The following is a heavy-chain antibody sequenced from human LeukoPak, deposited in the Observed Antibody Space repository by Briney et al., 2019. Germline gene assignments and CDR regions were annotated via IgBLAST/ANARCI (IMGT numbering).Heavy chain of an antibody. CDR1: GYSISSGYY. J-gene: IGHJ3*02. D-gene: IGHD3-10*01. CDR2: IYHSGST. Sequence: SETLFLTCAVSGYSISSGYYWGWIRQPPGKGLEWIGSIYHSGSTYYNPSLKSRVTISVDTPKNQFSLKLSSVTAADTAVYYCARANVLLWFGGAFDIWGQGTMVTVSS. CDR3: ARANVLLWFGGAFDI. V-gene: IGHV4-38-2*01.